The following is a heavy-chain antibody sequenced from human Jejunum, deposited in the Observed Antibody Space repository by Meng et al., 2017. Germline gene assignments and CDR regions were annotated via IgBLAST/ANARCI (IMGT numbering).Heavy chain of an antibody. J-gene: IGHJ4*02. Sequence: GESLKISCAAAGFTFSRYAFSRYSMNWVRQAPGKGLEWVSSITGSGSDKYYADSVKGRFTISRDNAKNSLYLQMNSMRAEDTAVYYCARLSDKEFIEDFWGQGTLVTVSS. D-gene: IGHD3-16*02. CDR3: ARLSDKEFIEDF. V-gene: IGHV3-21*01. CDR1: GFTFSRYAFSRYS. CDR2: ITGSGSDK.